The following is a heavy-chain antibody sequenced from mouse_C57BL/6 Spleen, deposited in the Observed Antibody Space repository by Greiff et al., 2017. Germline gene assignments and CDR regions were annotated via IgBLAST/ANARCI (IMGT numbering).Heavy chain of an antibody. D-gene: IGHD2-2*01. CDR3: ARGRVTYFDY. J-gene: IGHJ2*01. Sequence: EVKVVESGRGLVKPGGSLKLSCAASGFTFSDYGMHWVRQAPEKGPEWVAYISSGSSTIYYANTVKGRFTISRDNAKNTLFLQMTSLRSEDTAMYYCARGRVTYFDYWGQGTTLTVSS. CDR1: GFTFSDYG. V-gene: IGHV5-17*01. CDR2: ISSGSSTI.